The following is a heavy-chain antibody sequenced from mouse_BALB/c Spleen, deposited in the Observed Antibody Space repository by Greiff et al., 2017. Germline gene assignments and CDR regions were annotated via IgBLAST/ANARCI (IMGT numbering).Heavy chain of an antibody. Sequence: QVQLKQPGAELVGPGASVKLSCKASGYTFTSYWMNWVKQRPEKGSEWIVRSDPYDRENHYNQKFKDKTILTVDKCSSTAYMQRSSLTSEDSAVYYCARECGFDYLGQGTTLTVSS. V-gene: IGHV1-52*01. CDR1: GYTFTSYW. J-gene: IGHJ2*01. CDR3: ARECGFDY. CDR2: SDPYDREN.